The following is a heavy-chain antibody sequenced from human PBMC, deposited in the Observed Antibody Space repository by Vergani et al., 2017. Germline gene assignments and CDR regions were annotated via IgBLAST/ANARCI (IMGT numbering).Heavy chain of an antibody. CDR2: ISGSGGST. J-gene: IGHJ5*02. CDR1: GFTFSSYA. CDR3: AKGEPTYYYDSSGSSNWFDP. V-gene: IGHV3-23*01. Sequence: EVQLLESGGGLVQPGGSLRLSCAASGFTFSSYAMSWVRQAPEKGLEWVSTISGSGGSTYYADSVKGRFTISRDNFKNTLYLQMNSLRAEYTAVYYCAKGEPTYYYDSSGSSNWFDPWGQGTLVTVSS. D-gene: IGHD3-22*01.